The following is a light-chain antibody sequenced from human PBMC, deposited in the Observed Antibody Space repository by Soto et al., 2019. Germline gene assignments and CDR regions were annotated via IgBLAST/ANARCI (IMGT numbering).Light chain of an antibody. CDR1: SSDVGGYNY. CDR2: EVS. J-gene: IGLJ2*01. Sequence: QSALTQPASVSGSPGQSITISCTGTSSDVGGYNYVSWYQQHPGKVPKLMIYEVSNRPSGVSNRFSGSKSGNTASLTISGLQAEDEADYYFSSYTSKSTLIFGGGTKLTVL. CDR3: SSYTSKSTLI. V-gene: IGLV2-14*01.